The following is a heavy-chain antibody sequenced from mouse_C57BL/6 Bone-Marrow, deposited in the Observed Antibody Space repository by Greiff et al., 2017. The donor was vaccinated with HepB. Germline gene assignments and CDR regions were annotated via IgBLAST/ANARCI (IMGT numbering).Heavy chain of an antibody. CDR1: GYSFTGYY. CDR2: INPSTGGT. V-gene: IGHV1-42*01. CDR3: ARGFTTVPYWYFDV. Sequence: EVQLVESGPELVKPGASVKISCKASGYSFTGYYMNWVKQSPEKSLEWIGEINPSTGGTTYNQKFKAKATLTVDKSSSTAYMQLKSLTSEDSAVYYGARGFTTVPYWYFDVWGTGTTVTVSS. J-gene: IGHJ1*03. D-gene: IGHD1-1*01.